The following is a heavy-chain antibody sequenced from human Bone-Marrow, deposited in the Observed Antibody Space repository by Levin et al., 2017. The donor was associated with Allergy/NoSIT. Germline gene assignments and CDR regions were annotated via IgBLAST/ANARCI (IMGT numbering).Heavy chain of an antibody. V-gene: IGHV1-69*06. CDR1: GDTFRNYG. CDR2: IIPMFGTT. J-gene: IGHJ6*02. Sequence: VASVKVSCKASGDTFRNYGVTWVRQAPGQGLEWMGGIIPMFGTTNYAQKFQGRVTISADKSTNTVYMDLSRLRSDDTAVYYCARLLTSRDGMDVWGQGTTVIVSS. CDR3: ARLLTSRDGMDV.